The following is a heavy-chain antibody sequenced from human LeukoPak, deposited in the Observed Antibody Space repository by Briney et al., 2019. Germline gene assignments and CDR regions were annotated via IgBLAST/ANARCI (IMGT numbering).Heavy chain of an antibody. J-gene: IGHJ4*02. CDR3: VTAGQYRFDN. V-gene: IGHV3-74*01. Sequence: PGGSLRLSCAASGFTFSSYAMHWVRQTPGKGLAWVSRMNSGGNMIYYADSVKGRFIISRDNAKNTLYLQMHSLRDEDTAVYYCVTAGQYRFDNWGRGTLVTVSS. D-gene: IGHD5-18*01. CDR1: GFTFSSYA. CDR2: MNSGGNMI.